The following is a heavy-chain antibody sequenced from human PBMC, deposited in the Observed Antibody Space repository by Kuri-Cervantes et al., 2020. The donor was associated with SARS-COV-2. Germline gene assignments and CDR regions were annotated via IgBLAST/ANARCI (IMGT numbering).Heavy chain of an antibody. CDR1: GYTFTRYS. CDR3: AAAPILVCSGGSCYPRRQNWFDP. D-gene: IGHD2-15*01. CDR2: IHTGNGNT. V-gene: IGHV1-3*04. Sequence: ASVKVSCKASGYTFTRYSMHWVRQAPGQRLEWMGWIHTGNGNTKYSQKFHGRVTITRDTSASTAYLELSSLRSEDTAVYHCAAAPILVCSGGSCYPRRQNWFDPWGQGTLVTVSS. J-gene: IGHJ5*02.